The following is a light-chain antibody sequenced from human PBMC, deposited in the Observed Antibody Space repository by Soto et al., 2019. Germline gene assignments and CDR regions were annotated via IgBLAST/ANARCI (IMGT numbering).Light chain of an antibody. CDR2: DVS. V-gene: IGLV2-11*01. CDR1: SSDVGGYNY. Sequence: QSALTQPRSVSGSPGQSVTISCTGTSSDVGGYNYVSWYQQHPGKAPKLMIYDVSKRPSGVPDRFSGSKSGNTASLTISGLQAEDGADYSCCSYAGSYAVVFGGGTKLTVL. CDR3: CSYAGSYAVV. J-gene: IGLJ2*01.